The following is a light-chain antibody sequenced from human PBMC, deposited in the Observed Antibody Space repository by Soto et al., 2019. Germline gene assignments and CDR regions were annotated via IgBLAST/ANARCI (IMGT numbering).Light chain of an antibody. J-gene: IGKJ2*02. CDR2: AAS. V-gene: IGKV1-39*01. CDR3: HRAGT. Sequence: DIQMTQSPSSLSASVGDRVTITCRASQSISSYLNWYQQKPGKAPKLLIYAASSLQSGVPSRFSGSGSGTDFTLTISSLTHEQFATYYCHRAGTFGQGTKVDIK. CDR1: QSISSY.